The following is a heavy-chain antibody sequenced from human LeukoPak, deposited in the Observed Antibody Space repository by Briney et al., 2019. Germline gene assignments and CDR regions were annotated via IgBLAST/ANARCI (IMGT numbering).Heavy chain of an antibody. CDR3: ASNPPRVNWGQYYFDY. Sequence: PGGSLRLSCAASGFTFSDYYMSWIRQAPGKGLEWVSYISSRGSTIYYADSVKGRFTIPRDNAKNSLYLQMNSLRAEDTAVYYCASNPPRVNWGQYYFDYWGQGTLVTVSS. CDR1: GFTFSDYY. D-gene: IGHD7-27*01. J-gene: IGHJ4*02. CDR2: ISSRGSTI. V-gene: IGHV3-11*04.